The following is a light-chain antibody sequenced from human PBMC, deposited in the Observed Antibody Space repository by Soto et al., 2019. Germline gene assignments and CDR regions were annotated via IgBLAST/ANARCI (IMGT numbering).Light chain of an antibody. CDR2: EVS. CDR3: CSYTSSITDV. V-gene: IGLV2-14*01. J-gene: IGLJ1*01. Sequence: QSDLNQPASVSGSPGQSITISCTGTSSDVGGYNYVSWYQQHPGKAPKLMIYEVSYRPSGVSDRFSGSKSGNTASLTISGLQAEDEADYYCCSYTSSITDVFGTGTQLTVL. CDR1: SSDVGGYNY.